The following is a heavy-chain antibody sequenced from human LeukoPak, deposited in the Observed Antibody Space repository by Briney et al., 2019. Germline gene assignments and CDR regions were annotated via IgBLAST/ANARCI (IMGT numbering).Heavy chain of an antibody. Sequence: PGGSLRLSCAASGFTFSNAWMSWVRQAPGKGLEWVGRIKSKTDGGTTDYATPVKGRFTISRDDSRNTLYLQMNSLKTEDTAVYYCAKTHSSGWPSHYYYYGMDVWGQGTTVTVSS. J-gene: IGHJ6*02. CDR3: AKTHSSGWPSHYYYYGMDV. CDR2: IKSKTDGGTT. D-gene: IGHD6-19*01. CDR1: GFTFSNAW. V-gene: IGHV3-15*01.